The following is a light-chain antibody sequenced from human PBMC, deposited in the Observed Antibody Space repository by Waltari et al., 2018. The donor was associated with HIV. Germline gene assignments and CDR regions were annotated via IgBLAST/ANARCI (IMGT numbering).Light chain of an antibody. CDR1: SSDVAGYNY. CDR3: CSYAGSYTWV. V-gene: IGLV2-11*01. Sequence: QSALTQPPSASGSPGQSVTISCTGTSSDVAGYNYVSWYQHHPGKAPKLVIYDVSKRPSGVPDRFSGSKSGNTASLTISGLQAEDEADYYCCSYAGSYTWVFGGGTKLTVL. J-gene: IGLJ3*02. CDR2: DVS.